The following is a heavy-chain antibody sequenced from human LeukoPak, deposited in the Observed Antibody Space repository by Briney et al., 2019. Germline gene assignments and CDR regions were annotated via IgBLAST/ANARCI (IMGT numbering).Heavy chain of an antibody. CDR1: GGSISSGGYY. V-gene: IGHV4-31*03. Sequence: SETLSLTCTVSGGSISSGGYYWSWIRQHPGKGLEWIGYIYYSGSTYYNPSLKSRVTISVDTSKNQFSLKLSSVTAADTAVYYCARSGLRPPYYYYGMDVWGQGTTVTVSS. J-gene: IGHJ6*02. D-gene: IGHD4-17*01. CDR3: ARSGLRPPYYYYGMDV. CDR2: IYYSGST.